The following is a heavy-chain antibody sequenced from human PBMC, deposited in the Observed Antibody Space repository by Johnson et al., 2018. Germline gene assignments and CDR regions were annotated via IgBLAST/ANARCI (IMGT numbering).Heavy chain of an antibody. Sequence: QVQLVESGGGVVQPGRSLRLSCAASGFTFSNYVMHWVRQAPGKGLEGVSVISYDGSAKYYADSVKGRFTISKDNSMNTRYLQVNRLRVEATAVYACARAPSSGHYYAAFDSWGQGTTVTVAS. D-gene: IGHD3-22*01. CDR1: GFTFSNYV. CDR2: ISYDGSAK. J-gene: IGHJ3*02. V-gene: IGHV3-30-3*01. CDR3: ARAPSSGHYYAAFDS.